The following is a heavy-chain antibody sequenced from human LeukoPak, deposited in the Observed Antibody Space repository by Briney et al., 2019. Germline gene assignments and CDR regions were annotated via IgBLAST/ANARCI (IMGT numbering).Heavy chain of an antibody. D-gene: IGHD6-13*01. CDR2: ISSSSSYI. J-gene: IGHJ4*01. Sequence: GGSLRQTCAASGFTFLSYIINWVRQAPGKGLEWVSSISSSSSYIYFADSVKGRFTSSRDNAKNSLYLQMNSLRAEDTAVYYCARDRDGSSWHYYWGDGTLVTVSS. CDR1: GFTFLSYI. CDR3: ARDRDGSSWHYY. V-gene: IGHV3-21*01.